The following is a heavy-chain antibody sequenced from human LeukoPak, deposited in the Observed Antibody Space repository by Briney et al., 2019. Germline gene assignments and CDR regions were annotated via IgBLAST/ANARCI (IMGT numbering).Heavy chain of an antibody. J-gene: IGHJ4*02. V-gene: IGHV3-74*01. Sequence: PGGSLRLSCAASGFTFSSSWMHWVRQAPGKGLVWVSRINSDGSSTNYADSVKGRFTISRDNAKNTLYLQMNSLRAEGTAVYYCARDPYTGTYYGFDYWGQGALVTVSS. CDR2: INSDGSST. CDR3: ARDPYTGTYYGFDY. D-gene: IGHD1-26*01. CDR1: GFTFSSSW.